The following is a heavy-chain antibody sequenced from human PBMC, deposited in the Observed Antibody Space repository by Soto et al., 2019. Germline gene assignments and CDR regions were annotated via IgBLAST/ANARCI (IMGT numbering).Heavy chain of an antibody. CDR3: AGNYYGSGSYYYYYYMDV. V-gene: IGHV4-34*01. Sequence: SETLSLTCAVYGGSLSGYYWSWIRQPPGKGLEWIGEINHSGSTNYNPSLKSRVTISVDTSKNQFSLKLSSVAAADTAVYYCAGNYYGSGSYYYYYYMDVWGKGTKVS. J-gene: IGHJ6*03. CDR1: GGSLSGYY. CDR2: INHSGST. D-gene: IGHD3-10*01.